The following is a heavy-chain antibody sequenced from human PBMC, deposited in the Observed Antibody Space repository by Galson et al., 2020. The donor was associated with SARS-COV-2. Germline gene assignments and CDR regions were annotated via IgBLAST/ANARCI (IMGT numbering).Heavy chain of an antibody. Sequence: GGYLRLSCAASGFTFSDHYMDWVRQAPGTGLEWVARTRHKANSYTTEYAASVKGRFTISRDDSKNSLYLQMNSLNTEDTAVYYCTRDTDYYGSGSFYNGWYFDLWGRGTLVTVSS. D-gene: IGHD3-10*01. CDR1: GFTFSDHY. J-gene: IGHJ2*01. CDR2: TRHKANSYTT. CDR3: TRDTDYYGSGSFYNGWYFDL. V-gene: IGHV3-72*01.